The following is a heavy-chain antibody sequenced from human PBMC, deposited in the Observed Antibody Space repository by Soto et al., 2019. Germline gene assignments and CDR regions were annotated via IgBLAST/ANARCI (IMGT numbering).Heavy chain of an antibody. CDR3: ARDFGDFGGGYWFDP. Sequence: PSETLSLTCAVSGGSISSGGYSWSWIRQPPGKGLEWIGYIYHIGSTHYNPSLKSRVTISIDMPKNQFSLKLTSLTAADTAVYYCARDFGDFGGGYWFDPWGPGXLVTVSS. CDR1: GGSISSGGYS. CDR2: IYHIGST. J-gene: IGHJ5*02. D-gene: IGHD4-17*01. V-gene: IGHV4-30-2*01.